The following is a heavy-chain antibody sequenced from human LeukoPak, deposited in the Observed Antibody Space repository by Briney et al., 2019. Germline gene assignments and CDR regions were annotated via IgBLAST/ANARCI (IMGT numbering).Heavy chain of an antibody. J-gene: IGHJ3*02. CDR1: GGSFSGYY. Sequence: SETLSLTCAVYGGSFSGYYWSWIRQPPGKGLEWIGEINHSGSTNYNPSLKSRVTISVDTSKNQFSLKLSSVTAADTAVYYCARVLLTSGYDSSGDDAFDIWGQGTMVTVSS. CDR3: ARVLLTSGYDSSGDDAFDI. CDR2: INHSGST. V-gene: IGHV4-34*01. D-gene: IGHD3-22*01.